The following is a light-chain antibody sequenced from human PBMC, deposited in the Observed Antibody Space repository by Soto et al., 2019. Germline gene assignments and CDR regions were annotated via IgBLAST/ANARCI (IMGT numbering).Light chain of an antibody. J-gene: IGKJ5*01. CDR2: GAS. V-gene: IGKV3-15*01. Sequence: EIVMTQSPATLSVSPGARAPLSCRASQSVSSNLAWYQQNPGQAPRLLIYGASTRATGIPARFSGSGSGTDFTLTISRLEPEDFAVYYCQQYGTSPPITFGQGTRLEIK. CDR1: QSVSSN. CDR3: QQYGTSPPIT.